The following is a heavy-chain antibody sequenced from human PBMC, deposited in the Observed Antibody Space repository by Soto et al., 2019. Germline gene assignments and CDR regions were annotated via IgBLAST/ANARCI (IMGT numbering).Heavy chain of an antibody. V-gene: IGHV3-23*01. D-gene: IGHD3-16*01. CDR3: AKGDRGDRRVELWPPGGGSDI. CDR2: ISGSGAST. Sequence: EVQLLESGGGLVQPGGSLRLSCAASGFTFNNFGLNWVRQAPGKGLEWVSTISGSGASTYYADSVKGRFSISRDNSKNTLYLHMTSLRTEDTAIYYCAKGDRGDRRVELWPPGGGSDIGGQGTMVTVSS. CDR1: GFTFNNFG. J-gene: IGHJ3*02.